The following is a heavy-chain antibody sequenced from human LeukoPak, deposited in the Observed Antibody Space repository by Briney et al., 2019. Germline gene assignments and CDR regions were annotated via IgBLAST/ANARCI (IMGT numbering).Heavy chain of an antibody. D-gene: IGHD3-10*01. CDR2: ISYDGSNK. V-gene: IGHV3-30*04. CDR3: AKETFFYGSGSSYNAYFDY. CDR1: GFTFSSYA. Sequence: QSGGSLRLSCAASGFTFSSYAMHWVRQAPGKGLEWVAFISYDGSNKYYADSVKGRFTISRDNAKNYLYLQMNSLRAEDTAVYYCAKETFFYGSGSSYNAYFDYWGQGALVTVSS. J-gene: IGHJ4*02.